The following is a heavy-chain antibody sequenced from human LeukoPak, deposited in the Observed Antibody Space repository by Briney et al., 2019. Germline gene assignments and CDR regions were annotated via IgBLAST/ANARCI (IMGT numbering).Heavy chain of an antibody. CDR1: GYSFSSYW. CDR3: ARHSPAGNRKSWFDH. D-gene: IGHD2/OR15-2a*01. V-gene: IGHV5-51*01. CDR2: TYPGDSDT. J-gene: IGHJ5*02. Sequence: GESLKISCEGSGYSFSSYWIAWVRQMPGKGLEGMGGTYPGDSDTRYSPSFQGQVTISADKSISTAYLQWSSLKASDTAMYYCARHSPAGNRKSWFDHWGQGTLVTVCS.